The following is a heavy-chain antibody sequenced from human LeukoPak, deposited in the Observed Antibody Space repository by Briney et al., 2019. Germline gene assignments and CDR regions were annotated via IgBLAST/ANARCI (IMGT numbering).Heavy chain of an antibody. CDR1: GFTFDDYA. Sequence: GGSLRLSCAASGFTFDDYAMHWVRQAPGKGLEWVSGISWNSGSIGYADSVKGRFTISRDNAENSLYLQMNSLRAEDTALYYCAKDSWDYWGQGTLVTVSS. CDR3: AKDSWDY. J-gene: IGHJ4*02. V-gene: IGHV3-9*01. CDR2: ISWNSGSI.